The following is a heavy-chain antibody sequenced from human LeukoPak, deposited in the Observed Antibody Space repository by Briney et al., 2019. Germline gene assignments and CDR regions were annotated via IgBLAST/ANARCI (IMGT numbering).Heavy chain of an antibody. CDR2: IYTSGST. J-gene: IGHJ6*03. V-gene: IGHV4-61*02. D-gene: IGHD6-25*01. CDR1: GGSISSGSYY. CDR3: AGGGNRQYSSDGTHYYYYYMDV. Sequence: SXTLSLTCTVSGGSISSGSYYWSWIRQPGGKGLEWIERIYTSGSTNYNHSLKSRVTISVKTTKNQYSLKLSSVTAADTAVYYCAGGGNRQYSSDGTHYYYYYMDVWGKGTTVTVSS.